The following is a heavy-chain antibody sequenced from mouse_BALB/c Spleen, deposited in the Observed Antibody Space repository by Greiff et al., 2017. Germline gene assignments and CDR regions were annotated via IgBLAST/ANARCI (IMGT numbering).Heavy chain of an antibody. V-gene: IGHV5-17*02. CDR2: ISSGSSTI. CDR3: ARSAYGLYYAMDY. CDR1: GFTFSSFG. D-gene: IGHD1-2*01. Sequence: EVKLVESGGGLVQPGGSRKLSCAASGFTFSSFGMHWVRQAPEKGLEWVAYISSGSSTIYYADTVKGRFTISRDNPKNTLFLQMTSLRSEDTAMYYCARSAYGLYYAMDYWGQGTSVTVSS. J-gene: IGHJ4*01.